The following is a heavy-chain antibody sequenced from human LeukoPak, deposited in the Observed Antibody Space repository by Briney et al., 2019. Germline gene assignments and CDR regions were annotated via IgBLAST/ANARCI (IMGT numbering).Heavy chain of an antibody. V-gene: IGHV1-2*02. CDR2: IKPTSGGT. Sequence: RASVKVSCKASGYTLTGYYMHWVRQAPGQGLEWMGWIKPTSGGTNYAQKFQGRVTMTRDTSISTAYMELSRLRSDDTAVYYCVREAEVWGQGTLVTVSS. D-gene: IGHD1-14*01. J-gene: IGHJ4*02. CDR1: GYTLTGYY. CDR3: VREAEV.